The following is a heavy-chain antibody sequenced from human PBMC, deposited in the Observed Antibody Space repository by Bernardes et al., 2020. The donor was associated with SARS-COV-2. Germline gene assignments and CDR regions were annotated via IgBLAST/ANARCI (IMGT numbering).Heavy chain of an antibody. CDR3: AAIRWSRSSYGYHYGFDV. J-gene: IGHJ6*02. CDR2: FDPEDGET. V-gene: IGHV1-24*01. Sequence: ASLKVCCKVSGYTLTALSMHWVRQAPGKGLEWMGGFDPEDGETIYAQKFQGRVTMTEDTSTDTAYMEVRSLRSEDTAVYYCAAIRWSRSSYGYHYGFDVWGQVTPVTVSS. CDR1: GYTLTALS. D-gene: IGHD3-3*01.